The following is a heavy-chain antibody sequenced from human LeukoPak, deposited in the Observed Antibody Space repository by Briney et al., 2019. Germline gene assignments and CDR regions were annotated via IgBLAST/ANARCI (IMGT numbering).Heavy chain of an antibody. Sequence: PGGSLRLSCAASGITFGNNWMHWVRQGPGKGLEWVAVISYDGSNKYYADSVKGRFTISRDNSKNTLYLQMNSLRAEDTAVYYCARTLGYCSSTSCFAPYYYYGMDVWGKGTTVTVSS. D-gene: IGHD2-2*01. CDR2: ISYDGSNK. J-gene: IGHJ6*04. V-gene: IGHV3-30*03. CDR3: ARTLGYCSSTSCFAPYYYYGMDV. CDR1: GITFGNNW.